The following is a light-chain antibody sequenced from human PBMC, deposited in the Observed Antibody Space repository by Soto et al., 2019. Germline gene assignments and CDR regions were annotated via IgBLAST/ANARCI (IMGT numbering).Light chain of an antibody. V-gene: IGKV2-30*02. CDR2: DVS. J-gene: IGKJ2*01. CDR3: MQHTHWPFT. Sequence: DVVLTQSPLSLPVTLGQPASISCRSSQSLVHSDGNTFFSWFHQRPGQSPRRLIYDVSNRDSGVSDTXSGRGSGSDFTLKISRVEAEDVGLYYCMQHTHWPFTFGQGTKLEIK. CDR1: QSLVHSDGNTF.